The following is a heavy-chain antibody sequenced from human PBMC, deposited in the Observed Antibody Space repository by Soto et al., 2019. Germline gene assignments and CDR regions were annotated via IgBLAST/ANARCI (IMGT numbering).Heavy chain of an antibody. Sequence: GGSQRLSCAASGFTFNSYEMDWLRQATGKGLEWVSAIGTAGDTYYPGSVKGRFTISRENAENSLYLQMNSLRAGDTAVYYCARGTYYDFWSGYPLNYYYGMDVWGQGTTVTVSS. CDR1: GFTFNSYE. V-gene: IGHV3-13*01. CDR2: IGTAGDT. D-gene: IGHD3-3*01. J-gene: IGHJ6*02. CDR3: ARGTYYDFWSGYPLNYYYGMDV.